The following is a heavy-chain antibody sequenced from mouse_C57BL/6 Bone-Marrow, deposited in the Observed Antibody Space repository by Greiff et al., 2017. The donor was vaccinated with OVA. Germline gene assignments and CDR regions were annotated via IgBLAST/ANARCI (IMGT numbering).Heavy chain of an antibody. CDR3: ARQGYYYGSSPLGY. CDR1: GFTFSDYG. V-gene: IGHV5-15*01. Sequence: EVKLVESGGGLVQPGGSLKLSCAASGFTFSDYGMAWVRQAPRKGPEWVAFISNLAYSSYYADTVTGRFTISRENAKNTLYLEMSSLRSEDTAMYYCARQGYYYGSSPLGYWGQGTLVTGAA. CDR2: ISNLAYSS. J-gene: IGHJ3*02. D-gene: IGHD1-1*01.